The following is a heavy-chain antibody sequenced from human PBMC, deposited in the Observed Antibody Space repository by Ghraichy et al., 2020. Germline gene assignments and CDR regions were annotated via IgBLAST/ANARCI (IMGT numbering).Heavy chain of an antibody. CDR2: IKQDGSAK. CDR1: GFTFSNYW. D-gene: IGHD3-10*01. CDR3: VSLGQAGYYDSGTYFGY. V-gene: IGHV3-7*01. Sequence: GGSLRLSCAASGFTFSNYWMSWVRQAPGKGLEWVANIKQDGSAKYDVDSVKGRLTISRDNTKNSLYLQMNSLRAEDTAVYYCVSLGQAGYYDSGTYFGYWGQGTLVTVSS. J-gene: IGHJ4*01.